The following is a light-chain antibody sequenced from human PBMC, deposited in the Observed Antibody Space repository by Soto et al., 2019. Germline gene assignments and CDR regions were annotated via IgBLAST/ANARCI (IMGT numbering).Light chain of an antibody. V-gene: IGKV1-5*01. J-gene: IGKJ2*01. Sequence: DIQMTQSPSTLSASVGDRVTITCRASHSISDWLAWYQHKPGKAPKLLIYDASILQRGVPSRFSGSGSGTEFTLTISSLHPDDFATYYCHQYNTYSFGQGTNLEIK. CDR3: HQYNTYS. CDR1: HSISDW. CDR2: DAS.